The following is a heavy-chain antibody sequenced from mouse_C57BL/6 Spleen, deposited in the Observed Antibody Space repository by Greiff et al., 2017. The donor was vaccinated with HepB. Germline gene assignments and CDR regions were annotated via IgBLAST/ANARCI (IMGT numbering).Heavy chain of an antibody. Sequence: DVMLVESGGGLVKPGGSLKLSCAASGFTFSDYGMHWVRQAPEKGLEWVAYISSGSSTIYYADTVKGRFTISRDNAKNTLFLQMTSLRSEDTAMYYCARALYVPFAYWGQGTLVTVSA. CDR2: ISSGSSTI. J-gene: IGHJ3*01. V-gene: IGHV5-17*01. CDR1: GFTFSDYG. D-gene: IGHD1-1*01. CDR3: ARALYVPFAY.